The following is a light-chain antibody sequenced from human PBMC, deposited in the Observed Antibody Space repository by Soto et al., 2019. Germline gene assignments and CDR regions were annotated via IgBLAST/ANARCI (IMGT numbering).Light chain of an antibody. CDR2: DAS. Sequence: EVVLTQSPGTLSLSPGERATLSCMASQSVSSSYLAWYQQKPGQAPRLLIYDASNRATGIPARFSGSGSGTDFTLTISSLEPEDFAVYYCQQRSNWLTFGGGTKV. V-gene: IGKV3-11*01. CDR3: QQRSNWLT. J-gene: IGKJ4*01. CDR1: QSVSSSY.